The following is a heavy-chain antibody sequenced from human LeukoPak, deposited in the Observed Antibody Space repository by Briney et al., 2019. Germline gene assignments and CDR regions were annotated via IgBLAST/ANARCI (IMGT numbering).Heavy chain of an antibody. J-gene: IGHJ4*02. Sequence: GGSLRLSCAASGITLSDFWFSWVRPAPGKGLEWVARIKAKIHGETIDYAAPVRGRFIISRDDSRNTVYLQVNSLKFEDTAMYYCTRRSTIWGRGTRVTVSS. CDR1: GITLSDFW. V-gene: IGHV3-15*01. CDR3: TRRSTI. D-gene: IGHD5-24*01. CDR2: IKAKIHGETI.